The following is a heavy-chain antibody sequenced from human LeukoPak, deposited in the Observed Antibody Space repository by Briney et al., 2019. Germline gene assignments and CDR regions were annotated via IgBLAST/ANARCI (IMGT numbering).Heavy chain of an antibody. D-gene: IGHD2-21*01. CDR1: GFSFSNYA. V-gene: IGHV3-23*01. Sequence: GGSLRLSCAASGFSFSNYAMTWVRQAPGKGLEWVSGISGSGGRTYYADSVKGRFTISRDNSKNTLYLQMNSLRAEDTAVYYCAKGNCGSGCYYYLDYWGQGTLVTVSS. J-gene: IGHJ4*02. CDR2: ISGSGGRT. CDR3: AKGNCGSGCYYYLDY.